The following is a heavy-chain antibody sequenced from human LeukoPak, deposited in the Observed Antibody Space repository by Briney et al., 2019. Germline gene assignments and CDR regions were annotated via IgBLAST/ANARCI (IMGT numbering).Heavy chain of an antibody. D-gene: IGHD6-13*01. Sequence: SETLYLTCTVSGGSISSYYWSWIRQPPGKGLEWIGYIYYSGSTNYNPSLKSRVTISVGTSKNQFSLKLSSVTAADTAVYYCARDRDSSSWYGIDYWGQGTLVTVSS. CDR3: ARDRDSSSWYGIDY. CDR1: GGSISSYY. V-gene: IGHV4-59*01. J-gene: IGHJ4*02. CDR2: IYYSGST.